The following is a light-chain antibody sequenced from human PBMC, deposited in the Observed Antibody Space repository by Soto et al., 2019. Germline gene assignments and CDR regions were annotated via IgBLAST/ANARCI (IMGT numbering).Light chain of an antibody. V-gene: IGLV1-44*01. Sequence: QSVLTQPPSASGTPGQRVIISCSGSSSNIGTNTVNWYQQLPGTAPKLLIYTTNQRPSGVPDRFSGSKSVTSASLAISGLQSEDEADYYCAAWDDSLSGWVFGGGTKLTVL. J-gene: IGLJ3*02. CDR2: TTN. CDR1: SSNIGTNT. CDR3: AAWDDSLSGWV.